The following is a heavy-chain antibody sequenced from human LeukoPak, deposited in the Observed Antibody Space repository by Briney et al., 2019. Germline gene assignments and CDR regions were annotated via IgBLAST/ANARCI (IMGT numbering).Heavy chain of an antibody. V-gene: IGHV3-21*01. CDR2: ISSSSSYI. Sequence: GGSLRLSCAASGFTFSSYSMNRVRQAPGKGLEWVSSISSSSSYIYYADSVKGRFTISRDNAKNSLYLQMNSLRAEDTAVYYCARDLAVGATLYYYYGMDVWGQGTTVTVSS. CDR3: ARDLAVGATLYYYYGMDV. D-gene: IGHD1-26*01. J-gene: IGHJ6*02. CDR1: GFTFSSYS.